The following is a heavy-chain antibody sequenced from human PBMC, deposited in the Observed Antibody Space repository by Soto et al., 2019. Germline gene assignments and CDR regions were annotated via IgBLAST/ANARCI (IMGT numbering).Heavy chain of an antibody. J-gene: IGHJ6*03. Sequence: SETLSLTCAVYGGSFSGYYWSWIRQPPGKGLEWIGEINHSGSTNYNPSLKSRVTISVDTSKNQFSLKLCSVTAADTVVYYCARGSPYYYDSSGYYYYYYYMDVWGKGTTVTVSS. D-gene: IGHD3-22*01. V-gene: IGHV4-34*01. CDR3: ARGSPYYYDSSGYYYYYYYMDV. CDR2: INHSGST. CDR1: GGSFSGYY.